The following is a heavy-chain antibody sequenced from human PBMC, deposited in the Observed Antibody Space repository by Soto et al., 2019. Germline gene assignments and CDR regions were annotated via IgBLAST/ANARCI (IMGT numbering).Heavy chain of an antibody. CDR2: ISYDGSNK. J-gene: IGHJ4*02. V-gene: IGHV3-30*18. D-gene: IGHD3-22*01. CDR1: GFTFSSYG. CDR3: AKDSVPDYYDSSGYPYYFDY. Sequence: GGSLRLSCAASGFTFSSYGMHWVRQAPGKGLEWVAVISYDGSNKYYADSVKGRFTTSRDNSKNTLYLQMNSLRAEDTAVYYCAKDSVPDYYDSSGYPYYFDYWGQGTLVTVSS.